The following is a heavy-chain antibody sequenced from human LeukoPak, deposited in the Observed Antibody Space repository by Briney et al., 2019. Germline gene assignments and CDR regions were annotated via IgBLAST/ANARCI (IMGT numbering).Heavy chain of an antibody. CDR2: IHYSVST. CDR1: GGSISIYY. CDR3: ARDYLCGGDCYPPYYYYYYMDV. V-gene: IGHV4-59*01. D-gene: IGHD2-21*01. J-gene: IGHJ6*03. Sequence: SSQTLSLTCTLSGGSISIYYWSWIRQPPGKGREWVGYIHYSVSTNYNPSLKSRVTISVDTSKNQFSLKLSSVTAADAAVYYCARDYLCGGDCYPPYYYYYYMDVWGKGTTVTVSS.